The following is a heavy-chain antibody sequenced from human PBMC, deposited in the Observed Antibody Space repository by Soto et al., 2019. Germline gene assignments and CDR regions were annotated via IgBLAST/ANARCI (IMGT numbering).Heavy chain of an antibody. Sequence: QVQLQESGPGLVKPSETLSLTCTVSGGSISSYYWSWIWQPPGKGLEWIGHMYNTGSTVYNPTLKSRVTISVDTSKNLFYLKLNGGTAADTAVYYCARDLWGYCGTDCYPLDVWGQGTTVPVSS. V-gene: IGHV4-59*01. D-gene: IGHD2-21*02. CDR2: MYNTGST. CDR3: ARDLWGYCGTDCYPLDV. J-gene: IGHJ6*01. CDR1: GGSISSYY.